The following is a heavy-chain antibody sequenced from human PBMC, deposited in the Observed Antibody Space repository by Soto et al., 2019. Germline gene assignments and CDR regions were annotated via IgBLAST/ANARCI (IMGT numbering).Heavy chain of an antibody. CDR1: GFTFSSYW. Sequence: GGSLRLSCAASGFTFSSYWMHWVRQAPGKGLVWVSRINSDGSSTSYADSVKGRFTISRDNAKNTLYLQMNSLRAKDTAVYYCARDRGVYCSSTSCYADGAFDIWGQGTMVTVSS. CDR2: INSDGSST. V-gene: IGHV3-74*01. CDR3: ARDRGVYCSSTSCYADGAFDI. D-gene: IGHD2-2*01. J-gene: IGHJ3*02.